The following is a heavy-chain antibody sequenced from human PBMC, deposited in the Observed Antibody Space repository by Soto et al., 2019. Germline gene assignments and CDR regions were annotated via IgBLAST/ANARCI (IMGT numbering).Heavy chain of an antibody. D-gene: IGHD3-9*01. V-gene: IGHV4-34*02. J-gene: IGHJ6*03. CDR3: VREDSYYDILTAYYTYYYTDV. CDR2: INHSGST. Sequence: QVQLLQQWGAGLLKPSETLSLTCAVYGGSFSGYYWSWIRQPPGKGLEWIGEINHSGSTNYNPSLKSRVTLSVDTSKSQFSLKLSSVTAADTAVYYCVREDSYYDILTAYYTYYYTDVWAKGTTVTVSS. CDR1: GGSFSGYY.